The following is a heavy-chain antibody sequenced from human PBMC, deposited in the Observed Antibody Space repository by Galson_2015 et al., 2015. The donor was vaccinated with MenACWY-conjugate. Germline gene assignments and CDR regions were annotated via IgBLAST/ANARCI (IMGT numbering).Heavy chain of an antibody. CDR3: ARDAIPSTNYYGMDV. Sequence: SVKVSCKASGYTLTSYAMHWVRQAPGQRLEWMGWINAGNGNTKYSQKFQGRVTITRDTSASTAYMELSSLRSEDTAVYYCARDAIPSTNYYGMDVWGQGTTVTVSS. CDR1: GYTLTSYA. CDR2: INAGNGNT. V-gene: IGHV1-3*01. J-gene: IGHJ6*02.